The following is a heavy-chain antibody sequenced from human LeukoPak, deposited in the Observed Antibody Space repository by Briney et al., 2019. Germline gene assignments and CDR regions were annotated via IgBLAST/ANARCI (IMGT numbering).Heavy chain of an antibody. V-gene: IGHV1-8*01. J-gene: IGHJ6*03. Sequence: ASVKVSCKASGYTFTSYDINWVRQAAGQGLEWMGWMNPNSGNTGYAQKFQGRVTMTRNTSISTAYMELSSLRSEDTAVYYCARGIYGDYGADHYYYYMDVWGKGTTVTVSS. CDR1: GYTFTSYD. D-gene: IGHD4-17*01. CDR2: MNPNSGNT. CDR3: ARGIYGDYGADHYYYYMDV.